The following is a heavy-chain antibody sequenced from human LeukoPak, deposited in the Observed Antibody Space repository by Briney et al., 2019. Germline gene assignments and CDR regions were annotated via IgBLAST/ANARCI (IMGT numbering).Heavy chain of an antibody. CDR3: ASLTKADAFDI. Sequence: SETLSLTCAVYGGSFSGYYWSWIRQPPGKGLEWIGYIYHSGSTYYNPSLKSRVTISVDRSKNQFSLKLSSVTAADTAVYYCASLTKADAFDIWGQGTMVTVSS. CDR1: GGSFSGYY. V-gene: IGHV4-34*01. J-gene: IGHJ3*02. CDR2: IYHSGST.